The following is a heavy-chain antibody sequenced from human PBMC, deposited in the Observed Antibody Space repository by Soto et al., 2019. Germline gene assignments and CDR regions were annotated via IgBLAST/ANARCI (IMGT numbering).Heavy chain of an antibody. V-gene: IGHV1-46*01. CDR1: GYTFTSYY. CDR2: INPSGGST. CDR3: ARDCIAAPTFYYCYVMAV. Sequence: GASVKVSCKASGYTFTSYYMHWARQAPGQGLEWMGIINPSGGSTSYAQKFQGRVTMTRDTSTSTVYMELSSLRSEDTAVYYCARDCIAAPTFYYCYVMAVWAQGTTDTVSS. J-gene: IGHJ6*01. D-gene: IGHD6-6*01.